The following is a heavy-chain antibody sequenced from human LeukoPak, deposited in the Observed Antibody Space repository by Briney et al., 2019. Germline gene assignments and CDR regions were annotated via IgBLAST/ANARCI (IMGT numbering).Heavy chain of an antibody. D-gene: IGHD3-10*01. Sequence: GSLRLSCAASGFTVSSDYMSWIRQPPGKGLEWIGEINHSGSTNYNPSLKSRVTISVDTSKNQFSLKLSSVTAADTAVYYCARSQPTTYYYGSGSLDYWGQGTLVTVSS. CDR3: ARSQPTTYYYGSGSLDY. V-gene: IGHV4-34*01. CDR1: GFTVSSDY. CDR2: INHSGST. J-gene: IGHJ4*02.